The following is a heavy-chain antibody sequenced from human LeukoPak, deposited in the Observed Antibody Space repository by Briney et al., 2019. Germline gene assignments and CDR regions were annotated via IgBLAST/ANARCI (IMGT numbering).Heavy chain of an antibody. CDR1: GYTFTSYG. CDR3: ARKRRDYGDYVDEY. Sequence: ASVKVSCKASGYTFTSYGISWVRQAPGQGLEWMGWISAYNGNTNYAQKLQGRVTMTTDTSTSTAYMELRSLRSDDTAVYYCARKRRDYGDYVDEYWGQGTPVTVSS. D-gene: IGHD4-17*01. CDR2: ISAYNGNT. V-gene: IGHV1-18*01. J-gene: IGHJ4*02.